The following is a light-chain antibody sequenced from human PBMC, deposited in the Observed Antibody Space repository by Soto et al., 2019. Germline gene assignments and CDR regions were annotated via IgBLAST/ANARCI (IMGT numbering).Light chain of an antibody. V-gene: IGLV2-14*03. CDR3: NSYRRGGTYV. CDR2: DVS. CDR1: SRDVGGYNY. Sequence: QSPLTQAAPVSGSPGQSITTSCPGTSRDVGGYNYVSWYQQYPGKAPKLMIYDVSSRPSGVSNRFSGSKSDNTASLTISGLQAEDEADYYCNSYRRGGTYVFGTGTKVTVL. J-gene: IGLJ1*01.